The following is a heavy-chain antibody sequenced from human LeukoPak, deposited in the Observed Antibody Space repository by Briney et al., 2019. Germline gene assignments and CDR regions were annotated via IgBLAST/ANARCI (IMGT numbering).Heavy chain of an antibody. CDR2: ITSDSITR. V-gene: IGHV3-48*01. Sequence: PGGSLRLSCAASGFTFSSHSMHWVRQAPGQGLEWVSYITSDSITRFYADSVKGRFTASRDNAEKSMYLQMNNLRAEDTAVYYCARCMGWHFDLWGRGTLVTVSS. J-gene: IGHJ2*01. CDR1: GFTFSSHS. CDR3: ARCMGWHFDL.